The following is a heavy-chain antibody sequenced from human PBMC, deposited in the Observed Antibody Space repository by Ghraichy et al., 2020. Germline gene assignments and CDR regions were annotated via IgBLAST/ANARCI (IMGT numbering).Heavy chain of an antibody. CDR3: AKGTSSSEKPWAY. Sequence: GGSLRLSCAASGFTFSDFAMTWVRQAPGKGLDWVSVISAKTGRTYYADSVKGRFTISSDNSKNTLYLEMNNLSADDTAVYFCAKGTSSSEKPWAYWGQGALVTVSS. J-gene: IGHJ4*02. V-gene: IGHV3-23*01. CDR1: GFTFSDFA. D-gene: IGHD7-27*01. CDR2: ISAKTGRT.